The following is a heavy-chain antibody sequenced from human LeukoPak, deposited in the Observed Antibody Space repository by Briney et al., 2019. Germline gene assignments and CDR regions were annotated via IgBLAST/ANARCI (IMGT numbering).Heavy chain of an antibody. D-gene: IGHD4-17*01. CDR1: GGSISSYY. V-gene: IGHV4-59*01. Sequence: SETLSLTCTVSGGSISSYYWSWIRQPPGKGLEWIGYIYYSGSTNYNPSLKSRVTISIDASKKQFSLRLSSVTTADTAVYYCARGLDYGDAVDYWGQGTLVTVSS. CDR3: ARGLDYGDAVDY. J-gene: IGHJ4*02. CDR2: IYYSGST.